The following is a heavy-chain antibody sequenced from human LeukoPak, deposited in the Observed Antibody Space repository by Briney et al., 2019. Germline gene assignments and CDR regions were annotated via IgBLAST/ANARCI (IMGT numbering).Heavy chain of an antibody. J-gene: IGHJ4*02. D-gene: IGHD3-10*01. Sequence: SQTLSLTCTVSGGSISSGGYYWSWIRQHPRKGLEWIGYIYYSGSTYYNPSLKSRVTISVDTSKNQFSLKLSSVTAADTAVYYCAGAGSGYFDYWGQGTLVTVSS. CDR3: AGAGSGYFDY. CDR1: GGSISSGGYY. V-gene: IGHV4-31*03. CDR2: IYYSGST.